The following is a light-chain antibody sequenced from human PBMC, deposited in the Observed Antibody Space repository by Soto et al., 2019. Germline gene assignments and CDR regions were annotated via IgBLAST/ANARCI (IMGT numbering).Light chain of an antibody. V-gene: IGKV2-28*01. CDR2: LGS. Sequence: DIVLTQSPLSLPVTPGEPASISCRSTQSLLHXNGYSYLDWFLQKPGQSPQLLIYLGSNRASGVPDRFSGSGSGRDFTLKISRVEAEDVGVFYCMQSLQTPYTFGQGTKLDIK. CDR3: MQSLQTPYT. CDR1: QSLLHXNGYSY. J-gene: IGKJ2*01.